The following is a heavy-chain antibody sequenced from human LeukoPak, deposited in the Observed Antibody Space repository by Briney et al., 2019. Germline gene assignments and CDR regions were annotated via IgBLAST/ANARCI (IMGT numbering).Heavy chain of an antibody. Sequence: PGGSLRLSCAASGFTFSSYGMHWVRQAPGKGLEWVAVIWYDGSNRYYADSVKGRFTISRDNSKNTLYLQMNSLRAEDTAVYYCARPSWSTWELQCWGQGTLVTVSS. J-gene: IGHJ4*02. CDR1: GFTFSSYG. V-gene: IGHV3-33*01. D-gene: IGHD1-26*01. CDR2: IWYDGSNR. CDR3: ARPSWSTWELQC.